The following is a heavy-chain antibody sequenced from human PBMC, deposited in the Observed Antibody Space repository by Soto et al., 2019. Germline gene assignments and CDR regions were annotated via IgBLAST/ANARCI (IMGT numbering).Heavy chain of an antibody. CDR2: ICYSGST. D-gene: IGHD2-15*01. Sequence: QLQLQESGPGLVKPSETLSLTCTVSGGSISSISYYWGWIRQPPGKGLEWIGSICYSGSTYYNPSLKSRVTLSVDTSKNQFSLKLSSVTAADTAVYYCARHLTYCSAGSCYSDFPYYGMDVWGQGTTVTVSS. CDR3: ARHLTYCSAGSCYSDFPYYGMDV. CDR1: GGSISSISYY. V-gene: IGHV4-39*01. J-gene: IGHJ6*02.